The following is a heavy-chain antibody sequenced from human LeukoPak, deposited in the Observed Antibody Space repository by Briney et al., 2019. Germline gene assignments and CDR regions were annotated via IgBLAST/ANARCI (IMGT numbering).Heavy chain of an antibody. CDR2: ISYDGSNK. J-gene: IGHJ6*01. CDR1: GFPFSSYA. Sequence: GGSLRLSCAASGFPFSSYAMHWVRQAPGKGLEWVAVISYDGSNKYYADSVKGRFFISKDNTRDSLSLQMTSLSAEDTAMYYCATLHFYAMGVWGQGTTVTVSS. CDR3: ATLHFYAMGV. V-gene: IGHV3-30*04.